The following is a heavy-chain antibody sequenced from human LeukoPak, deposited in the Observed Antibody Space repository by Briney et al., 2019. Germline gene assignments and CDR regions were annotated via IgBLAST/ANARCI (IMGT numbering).Heavy chain of an antibody. CDR1: GDSVSSDSAT. Sequence: SQTLSLTCAISGDSVSSDSATWNWIRQSLSRGLEWLGRTYYRSKWYTDYAISVHSRITINPDTSKNQFSLLLNSVTPEDTAVYYCARGMIRHLDRWGQGTLVTVSS. CDR3: ARGMIRHLDR. D-gene: IGHD3-9*01. V-gene: IGHV6-1*01. J-gene: IGHJ4*02. CDR2: TYYRSKWYT.